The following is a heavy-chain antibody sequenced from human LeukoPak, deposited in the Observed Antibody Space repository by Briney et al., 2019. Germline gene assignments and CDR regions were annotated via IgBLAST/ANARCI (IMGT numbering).Heavy chain of an antibody. Sequence: SETLSLACAVSGGSISSGGYSWSWIRQPPGKGLEWIGYIYHSGSTYYNPSPKSRVTISVDRSKNQFSLKLSSVTAADTAVYYCARAYIAAAGTDAFDIWGQGTMVTVSS. V-gene: IGHV4-30-2*01. CDR2: IYHSGST. D-gene: IGHD6-13*01. CDR1: GGSISSGGYS. J-gene: IGHJ3*02. CDR3: ARAYIAAAGTDAFDI.